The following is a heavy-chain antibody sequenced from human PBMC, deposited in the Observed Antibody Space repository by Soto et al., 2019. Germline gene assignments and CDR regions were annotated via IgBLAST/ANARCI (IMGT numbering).Heavy chain of an antibody. D-gene: IGHD4-17*01. CDR3: VRHYYGDYSGDY. CDR2: INPSGGST. J-gene: IGHJ4*02. Sequence: ASVKVSCKASGYTLSSYYMHWVRQGPGQGLEWMGIINPSGGSTSYAQKFQGRVTMTRDTSTSTVYMEVRSLTSEDTAIYYCVRHYYGDYSGDYWGQGTLVTVSS. V-gene: IGHV1-46*01. CDR1: GYTLSSYY.